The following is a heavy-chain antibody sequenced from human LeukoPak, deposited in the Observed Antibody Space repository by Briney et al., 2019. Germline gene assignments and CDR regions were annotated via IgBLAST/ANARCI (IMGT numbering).Heavy chain of an antibody. D-gene: IGHD4-17*01. J-gene: IGHJ4*02. CDR3: ARAQTYGDSRLLLDY. CDR2: ISSSRSYI. CDR1: GFTFSSYS. Sequence: MSGGSLRLSCAASGFTFSSYSMNWVRQAPGKGLEWVSFISSSRSYIYYADSVKGRFTISRDNAKNSQYLQMNSLRVEDTALYYCARAQTYGDSRLLLDYWGQGTLVTVSS. V-gene: IGHV3-21*04.